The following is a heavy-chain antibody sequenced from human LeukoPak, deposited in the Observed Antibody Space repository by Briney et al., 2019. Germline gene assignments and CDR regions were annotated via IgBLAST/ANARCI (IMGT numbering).Heavy chain of an antibody. Sequence: GGSLRLSCAAFGFTFRRYGMSWVRQAPGKGLEWVSAISGSGGSTYYADSVKGRFTISRDNAKNSLYLQMNSLRAEDTAVYYCAREANLEYYDILTGYSAPLDYWGQGTLVTVSS. CDR3: AREANLEYYDILTGYSAPLDY. V-gene: IGHV3-23*01. CDR2: ISGSGGST. CDR1: GFTFRRYG. J-gene: IGHJ4*02. D-gene: IGHD3-9*01.